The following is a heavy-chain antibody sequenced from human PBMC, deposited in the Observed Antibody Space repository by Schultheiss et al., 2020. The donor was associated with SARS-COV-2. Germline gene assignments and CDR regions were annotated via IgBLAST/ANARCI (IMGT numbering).Heavy chain of an antibody. Sequence: SQTLSLTCAVYGGSFSGYYWSWIRQPPGKGLVWIGEINHSGSTNYNPSLKSRVTISVDTSKNQFSLKLSSVTAADTAVYYCARTYYYDSSGYYGGQVVITAVAFDIWGQGTTVTVSS. D-gene: IGHD3-22*01. J-gene: IGHJ3*02. V-gene: IGHV4-34*01. CDR3: ARTYYYDSSGYYGGQVVITAVAFDI. CDR1: GGSFSGYY. CDR2: INHSGST.